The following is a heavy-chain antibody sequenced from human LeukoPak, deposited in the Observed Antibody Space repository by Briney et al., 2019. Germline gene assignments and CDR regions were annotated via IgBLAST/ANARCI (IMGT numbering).Heavy chain of an antibody. J-gene: IGHJ5*02. CDR2: INPNSGGT. V-gene: IGHV1-2*02. CDR1: GYTFTGYY. Sequence: GASVKVSCKASGYTFTGYYMHWVRQAPGQGLEWMGWINPNSGGTNYAQKFQGRVTMTRDTSISTAYMELSRLRSDDTAVYYCARALRISSNWFDPWGQGTLVTVSS. CDR3: ARALRISSNWFDP. D-gene: IGHD2-15*01.